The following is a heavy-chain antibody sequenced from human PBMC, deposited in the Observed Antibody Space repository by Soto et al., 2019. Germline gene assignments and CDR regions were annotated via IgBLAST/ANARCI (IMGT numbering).Heavy chain of an antibody. J-gene: IGHJ4*02. CDR3: ATAPGPSTVTGFDY. Sequence: ASVNVSCKVSGYTLTELSMHWVRQAPGKGLEWMGGFDPEDGETIYAQKFQGRVTMTEDTSTDTAYMELSSLRSEDTAVYYCATAPGPSTVTGFDYWGQGTLVTVSS. CDR1: GYTLTELS. D-gene: IGHD4-17*01. CDR2: FDPEDGET. V-gene: IGHV1-24*01.